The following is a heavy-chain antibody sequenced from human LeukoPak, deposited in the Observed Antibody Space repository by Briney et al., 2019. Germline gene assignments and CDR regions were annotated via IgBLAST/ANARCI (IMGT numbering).Heavy chain of an antibody. D-gene: IGHD1-14*01. CDR3: ARITVSGPVRGLDC. CDR1: GGSISSSSYY. CDR2: IFHSGIT. Sequence: SETLSLTCTVSGGSISSSSYYWGWIRQPPGRGLECIGNIFHSGITYYNPSLKSRVNISLDTSKNQFSLDLSSVTAADTAVYYCARITVSGPVRGLDCWGQGTLVTVSS. J-gene: IGHJ4*02. V-gene: IGHV4-39*07.